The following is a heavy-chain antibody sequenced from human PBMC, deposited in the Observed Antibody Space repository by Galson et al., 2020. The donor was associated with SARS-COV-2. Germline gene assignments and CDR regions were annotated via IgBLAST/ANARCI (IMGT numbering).Heavy chain of an antibody. Sequence: SETLSLTCAVYDASFLNGSHWTWIRQTPGKGLEYIGEINHSGGTNYNPSLKSRVTISFDTSKNQLSLRLTSVTVADTAVYFCAALHIGAPNWFGPWGQGTLVTVSS. V-gene: IGHV4-34*01. CDR2: INHSGGT. J-gene: IGHJ5*02. CDR1: DASFLNGSH. CDR3: AALHIGAPNWFGP.